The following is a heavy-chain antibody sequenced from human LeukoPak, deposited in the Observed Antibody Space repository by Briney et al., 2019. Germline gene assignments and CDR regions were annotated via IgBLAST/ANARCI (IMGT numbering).Heavy chain of an antibody. Sequence: GASVKVSCKTSGYTFTSYNLHWVRQAPGQGLEWMGWINPNSGDTNYAQKFQGRVSMTGDTSISTAYMELSRLRSDDTAVYYCARTLVVINDAFDIWGQGTMVTVSS. CDR3: ARTLVVINDAFDI. D-gene: IGHD3-22*01. CDR2: INPNSGDT. J-gene: IGHJ3*02. CDR1: GYTFTSYN. V-gene: IGHV1-2*02.